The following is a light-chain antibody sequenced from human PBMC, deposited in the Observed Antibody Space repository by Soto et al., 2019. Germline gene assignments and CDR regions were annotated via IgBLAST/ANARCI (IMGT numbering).Light chain of an antibody. CDR1: QGINSW. CDR2: GAS. J-gene: IGKJ3*01. Sequence: DIQMTQSPSSVSASVGDRVTITCRASQGINSWLAWYQQKPGKAPKLLIYGASNFHSGVPSRFSGSGSGTDFTLTISSLQPEDFATYYCQQANSFPVTFGPGTKVDIK. V-gene: IGKV1-12*01. CDR3: QQANSFPVT.